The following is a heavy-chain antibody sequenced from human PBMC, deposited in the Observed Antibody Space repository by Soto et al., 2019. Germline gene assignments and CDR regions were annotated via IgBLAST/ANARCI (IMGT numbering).Heavy chain of an antibody. Sequence: GGSLRLSCAASGFTFSSYSMNWVRQAPGKGLELVSYISSSSSTIYYADSVKGRFTISRDNAKNSLYLQMNSLRAEDTAVYYCARPDYSSSSSFDYWGQGTLVTVSS. CDR3: ARPDYSSSSSFDY. D-gene: IGHD6-6*01. CDR2: ISSSSSTI. J-gene: IGHJ4*02. CDR1: GFTFSSYS. V-gene: IGHV3-48*04.